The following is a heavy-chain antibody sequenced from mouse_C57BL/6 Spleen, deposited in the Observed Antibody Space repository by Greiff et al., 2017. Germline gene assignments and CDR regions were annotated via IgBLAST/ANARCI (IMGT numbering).Heavy chain of an antibody. CDR2: INPNNGGT. CDR3: ARWGKYYSDY. V-gene: IGHV1-26*01. CDR1: GYTFTDYY. D-gene: IGHD5-1-1*01. Sequence: VQLQQSGPELVKPGASVKISCKASGYTFTDYYMNWVKQSHGKSLEWIGDINPNNGGTSYNQKFKGKATLTVDKSSSTAYMELRSLTSEDSAVYYCARWGKYYSDYWGQGTTLTVSS. J-gene: IGHJ2*01.